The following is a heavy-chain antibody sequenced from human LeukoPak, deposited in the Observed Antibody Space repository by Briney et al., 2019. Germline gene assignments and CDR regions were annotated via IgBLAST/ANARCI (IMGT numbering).Heavy chain of an antibody. CDR2: IRYDGSNK. CDR1: GFTFSSYG. CDR3: AKDLRRYDFWGAYYKDY. V-gene: IGHV3-30*02. J-gene: IGHJ4*02. D-gene: IGHD3-3*01. Sequence: PGGSLRLSCAASGFTFSSYGMHWVRQAPGKGLEWVAFIRYDGSNKYYADSVKGRFTISRDNSKNTLYLQMNSLRVEDTAVFYCAKDLRRYDFWGAYYKDYWGQGTLVTVSS.